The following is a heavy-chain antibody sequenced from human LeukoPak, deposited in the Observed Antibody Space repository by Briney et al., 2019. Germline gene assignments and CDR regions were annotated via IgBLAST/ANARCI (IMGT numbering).Heavy chain of an antibody. V-gene: IGHV4-59*01. CDR2: IYYSGST. D-gene: IGHD1-26*01. J-gene: IGHJ4*02. CDR3: ARGGVGATSWDH. CDR1: GGSISSYY. Sequence: SETLSLTCTVSGGSISSYYWGWIRQPPGKGLEWIGYIYYSGSTNYNPSLKSRVTISVDTSKNQFYLKLSSVTAADTAVYYCARGGVGATSWDHWGQGTLVTVSS.